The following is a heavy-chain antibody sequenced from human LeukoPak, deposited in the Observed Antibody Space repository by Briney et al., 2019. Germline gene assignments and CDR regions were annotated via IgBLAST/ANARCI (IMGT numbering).Heavy chain of an antibody. J-gene: IGHJ5*02. V-gene: IGHV3-74*01. CDR3: ARHDWFDP. CDR2: VNGDGSST. CDR1: GFTFSTYW. Sequence: GGSLRLSCAASGFTFSTYWMHWVRQAPGRGLVWVSRVNGDGSSTNYADSVKGRFTISRDNSKNTLYLQMNSLRAEDTAVYYCARHDWFDPWGRGTLVTVSS.